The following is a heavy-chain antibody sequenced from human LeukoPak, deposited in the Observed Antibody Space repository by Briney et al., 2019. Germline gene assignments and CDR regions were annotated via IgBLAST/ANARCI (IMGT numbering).Heavy chain of an antibody. CDR2: IYSGGST. V-gene: IGHV3-53*01. J-gene: IGHJ6*02. CDR1: GFTVSSNY. D-gene: IGHD3-16*02. Sequence: PGGSLRLSCAASGFTVSSNYMSWVRQAPGKGLEWVSVIYSGGSTYYAGSVKGRFNISRDNSKNTLYLQMNSLRAEDTAVYYCARDLFYDYVWGSYRLDHGMDVWGQGTTVTVSS. CDR3: ARDLFYDYVWGSYRLDHGMDV.